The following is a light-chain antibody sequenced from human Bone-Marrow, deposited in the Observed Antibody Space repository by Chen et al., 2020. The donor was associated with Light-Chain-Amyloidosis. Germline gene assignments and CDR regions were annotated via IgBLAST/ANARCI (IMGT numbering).Light chain of an antibody. Sequence: SYVTPQPSSVSAAPGQTATIACGGNNIGSTSVHWYQQTPGQAPLLVVYDDSDRPSGIPERLSGSNSGNTATLTISRVEAGDEADYYCQVWDRSSDRPVFGGGTKLTVL. J-gene: IGLJ3*02. CDR3: QVWDRSSDRPV. CDR1: NIGSTS. CDR2: DDS. V-gene: IGLV3-21*02.